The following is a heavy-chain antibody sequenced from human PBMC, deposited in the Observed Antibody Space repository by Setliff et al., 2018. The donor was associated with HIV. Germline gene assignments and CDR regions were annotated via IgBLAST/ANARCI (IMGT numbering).Heavy chain of an antibody. CDR1: GYTFTSYG. CDR2: ISAYNGNT. D-gene: IGHD6-19*01. V-gene: IGHV1-18*01. CDR3: ARDSNMVAVAGSWRSGGGH. Sequence: ASVNVSCKASGYTFTSYGISWVRQAPGQGLEWMGWISAYNGNTNYAQKLQGRVTMTTDTSTSTAYMELRSLRSDDTAVYYCARDSNMVAVAGSWRSGGGHWGQGTLVTVSS. J-gene: IGHJ4*02.